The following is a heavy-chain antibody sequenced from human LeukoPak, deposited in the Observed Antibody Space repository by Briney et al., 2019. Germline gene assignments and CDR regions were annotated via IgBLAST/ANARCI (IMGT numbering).Heavy chain of an antibody. CDR1: GFILKTYT. CDR2: ITGDCKYI. CDR3: AREGNDYYYDQ. Sequence: GGSLRLSCAASGFILKTYTMTWVRPAPGKGLEWVSSITGDCKYITYADSVKGRFTISRDNAKNSLYLQVASLRGDDTATYYCAREGNDYYYDQWGQGTLVTVSP. V-gene: IGHV3-21*01. J-gene: IGHJ4*02. D-gene: IGHD3-16*01.